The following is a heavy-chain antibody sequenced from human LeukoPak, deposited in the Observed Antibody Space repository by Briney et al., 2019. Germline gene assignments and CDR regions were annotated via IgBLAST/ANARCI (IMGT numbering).Heavy chain of an antibody. CDR1: GGSINSYY. V-gene: IGHV4-59*01. Sequence: SETLSLTCTVSGGSINSYYWSWIRQPPGKGLEWIGYIYDSGSTNYNPSLKSRVTTSVDTSKNQFSLKLSSVTAADTAVYYCACLTTADAFDIWGQGTMVTVSS. CDR3: ACLTTADAFDI. D-gene: IGHD3-22*01. CDR2: IYDSGST. J-gene: IGHJ3*02.